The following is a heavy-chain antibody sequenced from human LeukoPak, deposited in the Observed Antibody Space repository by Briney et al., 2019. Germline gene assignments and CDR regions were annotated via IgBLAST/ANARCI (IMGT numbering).Heavy chain of an antibody. D-gene: IGHD1-26*01. CDR3: ARAIIGGTFSNWFDP. CDR2: MFYTGRA. V-gene: IGHV4-59*13. CDR1: GGSLTSSY. Sequence: SGTLSLTCTVSGGSLTSSYWTWIRQPPGKGLEWIGFMFYTGRANYNPSLKSRVTISVDTSKNQFSLRLTSVTAADTAVYYCARAIIGGTFSNWFDPWGQGTLVTVSS. J-gene: IGHJ5*02.